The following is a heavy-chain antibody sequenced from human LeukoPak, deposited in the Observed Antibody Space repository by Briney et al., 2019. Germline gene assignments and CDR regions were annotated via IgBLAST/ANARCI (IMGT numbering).Heavy chain of an antibody. CDR2: ISWDSSYT. V-gene: IGHV3-11*05. D-gene: IGHD3-10*01. CDR3: ARERVTMVRWPFFDY. CDR1: GFTFSDYY. J-gene: IGHJ4*02. Sequence: GGSLRLSCAASGFTFSDYYMSWIRQAPGRGLEWVSYISWDSSYTSYADSVKGRFTVSRDNAQKSLYLQMDSLRAEDTAVYYCARERVTMVRWPFFDYWGQGTLVTVSS.